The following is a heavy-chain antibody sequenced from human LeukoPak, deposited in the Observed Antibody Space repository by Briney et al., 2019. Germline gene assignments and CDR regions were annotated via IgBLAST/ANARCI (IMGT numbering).Heavy chain of an antibody. D-gene: IGHD4-23*01. CDR1: GFTFSDYY. J-gene: IGHJ4*02. V-gene: IGHV3-23*01. CDR2: ISGSGGST. Sequence: GGSLRLSCAASGFTFSDYYMSWIRQAPGKGLEWVSAISGSGGSTYYADSVKGRFTISRDNSKNTLYLQMNSLRAEDTAVYYCAKETTVVTPPIDYWGQGTLVTVSS. CDR3: AKETTVVTPPIDY.